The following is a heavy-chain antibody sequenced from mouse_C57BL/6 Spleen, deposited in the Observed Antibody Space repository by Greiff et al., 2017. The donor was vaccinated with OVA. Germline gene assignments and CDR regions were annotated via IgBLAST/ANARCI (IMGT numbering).Heavy chain of an antibody. Sequence: EVMLVESGGGLVKPGGSLKLSCAASGFTFSDYGMHWVRQAPEKGLEWVAYISSGSSTIYYADTVKGRFTISRDNAKNTLFLQMTDLRSEDSAMYYCARWDPVAYWGQGTLVTVSA. CDR3: ARWDPVAY. CDR1: GFTFSDYG. J-gene: IGHJ3*01. D-gene: IGHD4-1*01. V-gene: IGHV5-17*01. CDR2: ISSGSSTI.